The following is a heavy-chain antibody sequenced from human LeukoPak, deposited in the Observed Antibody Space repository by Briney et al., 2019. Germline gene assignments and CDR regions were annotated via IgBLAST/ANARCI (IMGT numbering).Heavy chain of an antibody. CDR3: AKDLSYNWNYFDY. CDR2: ISYDGSSK. V-gene: IGHV3-30*18. J-gene: IGHJ4*02. D-gene: IGHD1-20*01. Sequence: GGSLRLSCAASGFTFSVYGMHWVRQAPGKGLEWVAVISYDGSSKYYADSVKGRFTIYRDNSKNTLFVQMDSLGAEDTAVYYCAKDLSYNWNYFDYWGQGTLVTVSS. CDR1: GFTFSVYG.